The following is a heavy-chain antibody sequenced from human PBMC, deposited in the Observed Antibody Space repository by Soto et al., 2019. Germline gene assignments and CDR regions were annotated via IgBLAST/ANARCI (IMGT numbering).Heavy chain of an antibody. CDR2: ILYDGSNK. Sequence: QVQLVESGGGVVQPGRSLRLSCAASGFTFSSYGMHWVRQAPGKRLEWVAVILYDGSNKYYADSVKGRFTISRDNSKNTLYLQMNSLRPEDTAVYYCAKDPQYYDFWSGYADYWGQGTLVTVSS. J-gene: IGHJ4*02. D-gene: IGHD3-3*01. CDR1: GFTFSSYG. CDR3: AKDPQYYDFWSGYADY. V-gene: IGHV3-30*18.